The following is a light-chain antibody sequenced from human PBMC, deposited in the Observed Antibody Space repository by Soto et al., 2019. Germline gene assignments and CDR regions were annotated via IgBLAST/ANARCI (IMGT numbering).Light chain of an antibody. CDR3: QQYNTYSYT. V-gene: IGKV1-5*01. J-gene: IGKJ2*01. Sequence: DIQMTQSPSTLSASVGDRVTITCRASQSISNWLAWYQQRPGKATKLLIYDASTLESWVPSRFSGSGSGTEFTLTISGLRPDDFATYYCQQYNTYSYTFGQGTKLEIK. CDR2: DAS. CDR1: QSISNW.